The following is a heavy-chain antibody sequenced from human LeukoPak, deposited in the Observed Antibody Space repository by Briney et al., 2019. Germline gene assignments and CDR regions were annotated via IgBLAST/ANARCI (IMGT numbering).Heavy chain of an antibody. V-gene: IGHV3-30*04. Sequence: GGSLRLSCAASGFTFDDYAMHWVRQAPGKGLEWVAVISYDGSNKYYADSVKGRFTISRDNSKNTLYLQMNSLRAEDTAVYYCARDRGSSWPYFYYYYNMDVWGKGTTVTVSS. CDR3: ARDRGSSWPYFYYYYNMDV. D-gene: IGHD6-13*01. J-gene: IGHJ6*03. CDR1: GFTFDDYA. CDR2: ISYDGSNK.